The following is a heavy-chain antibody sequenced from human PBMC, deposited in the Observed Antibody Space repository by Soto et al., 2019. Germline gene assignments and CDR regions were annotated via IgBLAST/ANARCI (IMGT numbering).Heavy chain of an antibody. CDR3: ARRYCSTTSCDWFDP. D-gene: IGHD2-2*01. Sequence: QVQLQESGPGLVKASETLSLTCTVSGGSVSSGSYYWSWIRRPPGKGLEWIAYIYSSGSTNYNPSLKSRVTISVETSKNQFSLRLSSVTAADTAVYYCARRYCSTTSCDWFDPWGQGTLVTVSS. V-gene: IGHV4-61*01. J-gene: IGHJ5*02. CDR1: GGSVSSGSYY. CDR2: IYSSGST.